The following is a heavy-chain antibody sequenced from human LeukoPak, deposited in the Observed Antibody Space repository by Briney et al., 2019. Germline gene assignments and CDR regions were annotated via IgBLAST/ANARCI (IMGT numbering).Heavy chain of an antibody. CDR3: ARGPGYGQANFDY. Sequence: PSETLSLTCAVYGGSFSGYYWSWIRRPPGKGLEWIGEINHSGSTNYNPSLKSRVTISVDTSKNQFSLKLSSVTAADTAVYYCARGPGYGQANFDYWGQGTLVTVSS. V-gene: IGHV4-34*01. CDR2: INHSGST. J-gene: IGHJ4*02. D-gene: IGHD5-18*01. CDR1: GGSFSGYY.